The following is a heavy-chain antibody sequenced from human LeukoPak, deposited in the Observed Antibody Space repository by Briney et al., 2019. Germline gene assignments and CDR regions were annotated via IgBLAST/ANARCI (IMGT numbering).Heavy chain of an antibody. CDR1: GYTFTGYY. J-gene: IGHJ4*02. CDR3: ARGEAGYPDY. V-gene: IGHV1-2*06. CDR2: XXPNXGGX. D-gene: IGHD6-13*01. Sequence: ASVTVSCTASGYTFTGYYLHWVRQAPGQGLEWMGRXXPNXGGXXXXXKFXXRVTMTRDTSISTVYMELSRLRSDDTAVYYCARGEAGYPDYWGQGTLVTVSS.